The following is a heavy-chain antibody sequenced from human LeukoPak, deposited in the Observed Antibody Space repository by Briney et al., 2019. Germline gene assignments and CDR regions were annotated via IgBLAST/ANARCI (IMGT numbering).Heavy chain of an antibody. J-gene: IGHJ3*02. CDR2: ISGSGGST. V-gene: IGHV3-23*01. CDR1: GFTFSSYA. Sequence: PGGSLRLSCAASGFTFSSYAMSWVRQAPGKGLGWVSAISGSGGSTYYADSVKGRFTISRDNSKNTLYLQMNSLRAEDTAVYYCAKDYGIFTAGDYGDYAFDIWGQGTMVTVSS. D-gene: IGHD4-17*01. CDR3: AKDYGIFTAGDYGDYAFDI.